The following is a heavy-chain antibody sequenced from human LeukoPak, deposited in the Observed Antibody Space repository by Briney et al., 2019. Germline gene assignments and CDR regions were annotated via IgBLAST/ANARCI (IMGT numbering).Heavy chain of an antibody. V-gene: IGHV1-24*01. D-gene: IGHD3-16*01. Sequence: ASVKVSCKVAGYTLTEVSMHWVRQAPGKGLEWMGGFDPEDGERIYAQKFQGRVTMTEDTSTDTAYMELSSLTSEDTAMYYCATENFGLGSPFDPWGQGTLVTVSS. J-gene: IGHJ5*02. CDR3: ATENFGLGSPFDP. CDR2: FDPEDGER. CDR1: GYTLTEVS.